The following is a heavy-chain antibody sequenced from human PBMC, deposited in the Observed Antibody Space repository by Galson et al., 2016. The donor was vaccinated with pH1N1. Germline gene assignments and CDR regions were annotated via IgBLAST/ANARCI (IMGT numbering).Heavy chain of an antibody. D-gene: IGHD3-22*01. V-gene: IGHV1-2*06. CDR1: EYTFIGYY. CDR3: ARVNTYDSSGYYPFDY. Sequence: SVKVSCKASEYTFIGYYIHWMRQAPGHGLAWTGRINPNNGDTHYAQNFQGRVTMTRDTSISTAYMELNSLRSDDTAVYYCARVNTYDSSGYYPFDYWGQGTQVTVSS. CDR2: INPNNGDT. J-gene: IGHJ4*02.